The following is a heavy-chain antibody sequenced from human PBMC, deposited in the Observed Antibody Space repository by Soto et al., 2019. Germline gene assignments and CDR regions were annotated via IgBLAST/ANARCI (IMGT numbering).Heavy chain of an antibody. J-gene: IGHJ4*02. CDR1: GFTFSSDS. CDR2: ISSSSSYI. V-gene: IGHV3-21*01. D-gene: IGHD1-26*01. CDR3: AGAVGATARTV. Sequence: SLRLSCAASGFTFSSDSMNWVRQAPGKGLEWVSSISSSSSYIYYADSVKGRFTISRDNAKNSLYLQMNSLRAEDTAVYYCAGAVGATARTVWGQGTLVTVSS.